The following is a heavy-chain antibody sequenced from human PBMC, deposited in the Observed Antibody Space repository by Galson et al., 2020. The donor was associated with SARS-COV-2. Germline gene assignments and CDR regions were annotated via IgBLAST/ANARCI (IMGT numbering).Heavy chain of an antibody. D-gene: IGHD3-22*01. J-gene: IGHJ4*02. Sequence: SCAASGFTFSTYAMHWVRQAPGKGLEWVTVISYDGTTKYYADSVEGRFTISRDNSKNTLHLQMDSLRAEDTAVYFCARGGYFDGSGYYRFDYWGQGTLVTVSS. CDR2: ISYDGTTK. V-gene: IGHV3-30*04. CDR3: ARGGYFDGSGYYRFDY. CDR1: GFTFSTYA.